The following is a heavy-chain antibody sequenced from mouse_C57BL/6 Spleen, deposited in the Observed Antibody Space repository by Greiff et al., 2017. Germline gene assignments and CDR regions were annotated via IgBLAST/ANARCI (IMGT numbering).Heavy chain of an antibody. V-gene: IGHV1-5*01. Sequence: VQLQQSGTVLARPGASVKMSCKTSGYTFTSYWMHWVKQRPGQGLEWIGAIYPGNSDTSYNQKFKGKAKLTAVTSASTAYMELSSLTNEDSAVYYCTRSPITTVVANFDYWGQGTTLTVSS. J-gene: IGHJ2*01. CDR2: IYPGNSDT. D-gene: IGHD1-1*01. CDR1: GYTFTSYW. CDR3: TRSPITTVVANFDY.